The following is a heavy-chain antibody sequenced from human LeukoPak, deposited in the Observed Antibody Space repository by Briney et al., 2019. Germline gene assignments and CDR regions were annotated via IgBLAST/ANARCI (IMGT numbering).Heavy chain of an antibody. J-gene: IGHJ5*02. CDR2: IHHSGST. Sequence: SETLSLTCTVSGGSIRNYYWSWIRQPPGKGLEWIGSIHHSGSTNYNPSLKRRVTISVDTSKNQFSLRLISVTAADTAVYYCARLVDIVTMYNSLDPWGQGTLVTVSS. V-gene: IGHV4-59*01. D-gene: IGHD5-12*01. CDR1: GGSIRNYY. CDR3: ARLVDIVTMYNSLDP.